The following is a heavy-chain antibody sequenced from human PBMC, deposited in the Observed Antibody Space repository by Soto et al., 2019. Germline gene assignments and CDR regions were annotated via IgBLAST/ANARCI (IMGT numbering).Heavy chain of an antibody. V-gene: IGHV4-59*01. J-gene: IGHJ5*02. Sequence: PSETKSVTCTVSSWSISCYFWRLFLQPPGKELELIAYIHYSGSAYYNPSLRSRVTISIATSKNQFSLKVNSVNAADTAVYYCARVGRIAISDTWFDPWGQGTLVTVSS. CDR2: IHYSGSA. CDR1: SWSISCYF. CDR3: ARVGRIAISDTWFDP. D-gene: IGHD6-13*01.